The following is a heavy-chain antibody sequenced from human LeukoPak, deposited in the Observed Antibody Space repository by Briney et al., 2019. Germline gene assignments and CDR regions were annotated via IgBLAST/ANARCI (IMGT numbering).Heavy chain of an antibody. J-gene: IGHJ3*02. CDR3: AKAPKVHRQRHVGAFDI. Sequence: GGSLRLSCAASGFTFSSYWMTWVRQAPGKGLEWVATIKQDGSEKYYVDSVQGRFTISRDDAKHSLYLQLNSLRAEDTAVYYCAKAPKVHRQRHVGAFDIWGQGTMVTVSS. V-gene: IGHV3-7*03. D-gene: IGHD6-25*01. CDR1: GFTFSSYW. CDR2: IKQDGSEK.